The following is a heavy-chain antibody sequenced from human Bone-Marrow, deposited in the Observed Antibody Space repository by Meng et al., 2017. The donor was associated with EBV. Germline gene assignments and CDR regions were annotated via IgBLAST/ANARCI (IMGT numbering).Heavy chain of an antibody. CDR1: GEAVIASC. D-gene: IGHD6-19*01. V-gene: IGHV4-34*01. CDR3: ARYSSGLQKYFQY. Sequence: WGARLLRPSETVSLPSKVNGEAVIASCWSWVRPSPGKGLEWLGAISHAGSTNYSPSLSSRVTISIDTSKNQFSLRLNSVTAGDRGVYYWARYSSGLQKYFQYWGQGTLVTVSS. CDR2: ISHAGST. J-gene: IGHJ1*01.